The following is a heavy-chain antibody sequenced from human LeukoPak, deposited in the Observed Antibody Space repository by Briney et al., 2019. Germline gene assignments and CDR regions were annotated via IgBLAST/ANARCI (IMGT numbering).Heavy chain of an antibody. CDR2: IYYSGST. D-gene: IGHD3-22*01. CDR1: GGSITSYY. CDR3: ARLSPRYYDSSGYYFWVPFDY. V-gene: IGHV4-59*08. Sequence: SETLSLTCTVSGGSITSYYWSWIRQPPGKGLEWIGYIYYSGSTNYNPSLKSRVTISVDTSKNQFSLKLSSVTAADTAVYYCARLSPRYYDSSGYYFWVPFDYWGQGTLVTVSS. J-gene: IGHJ4*02.